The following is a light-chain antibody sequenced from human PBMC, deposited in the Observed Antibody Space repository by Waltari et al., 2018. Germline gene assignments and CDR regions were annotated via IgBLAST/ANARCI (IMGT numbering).Light chain of an antibody. CDR3: QQSYSTPPVCT. J-gene: IGKJ2*02. Sequence: DIHMTQSPPSLSASIGDRVTITCRASENIGSYLNWYQQKSGEVPRLLIYAASTLQSGVPPRFSGSRSGTDFTFTISSLQPEDFATYYCQQSYSTPPVCTFGQGTKLEIK. V-gene: IGKV1-39*01. CDR1: ENIGSY. CDR2: AAS.